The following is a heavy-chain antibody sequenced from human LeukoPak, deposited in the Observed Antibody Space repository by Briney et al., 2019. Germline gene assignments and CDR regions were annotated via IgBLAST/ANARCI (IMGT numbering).Heavy chain of an antibody. CDR2: INHSGST. Sequence: SETLSLTCAVYGGSFSGYYWSWIRQPPGKGLEWIGEINHSGSTNYNPSLKSRVTISVDTSKNQFPLKLSSVTAADTAVYYCARRVAAPNDAFDIWGQGTTVTVSS. D-gene: IGHD2-15*01. J-gene: IGHJ3*02. V-gene: IGHV4-34*01. CDR3: ARRVAAPNDAFDI. CDR1: GGSFSGYY.